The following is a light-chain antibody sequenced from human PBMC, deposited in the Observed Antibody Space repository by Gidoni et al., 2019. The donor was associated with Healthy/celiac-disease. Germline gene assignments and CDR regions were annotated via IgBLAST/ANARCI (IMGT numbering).Light chain of an antibody. CDR1: QDISHY. CDR3: QQYGNLPPT. J-gene: IGKJ4*01. CDR2: DAF. Sequence: DIQLTQSPSSLSASVGDRVTITCQASQDISHYLNWYQQKPGKAPKLLLCDAFNLETGVPSRFSGSGSATYCTFTISSLQPEDIATYYCQQYGNLPPTFGGGTKVEIK. V-gene: IGKV1-33*01.